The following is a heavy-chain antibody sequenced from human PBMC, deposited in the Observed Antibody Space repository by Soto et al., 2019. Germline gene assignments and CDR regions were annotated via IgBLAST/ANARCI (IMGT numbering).Heavy chain of an antibody. V-gene: IGHV4-39*01. D-gene: IGHD3-16*01. CDR1: GGSIITRDYY. J-gene: IGHJ4*02. Sequence: QLQLQESGPGLVKPSETLSLTCTVSGGSIITRDYYWAWIRQPPGKGLEWIGNIHHSGTTYYNPSLKSRVTLSVDTSNNQFSLKLNSVTPADTAVYYCARQGGNKLDYWGQGTPVTVSS. CDR3: ARQGGNKLDY. CDR2: IHHSGTT.